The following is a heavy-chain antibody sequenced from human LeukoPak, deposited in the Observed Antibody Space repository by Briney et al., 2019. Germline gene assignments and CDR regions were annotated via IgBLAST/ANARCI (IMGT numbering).Heavy chain of an antibody. D-gene: IGHD6-19*01. CDR3: ARGMEQWLVTGGGAFDI. V-gene: IGHV1-2*02. CDR2: INPNSGGT. J-gene: IGHJ3*02. Sequence: ASVKVSCKASGYTFTGYYIHWVRQAPGQGLEWMGWINPNSGGTNYAQKFQGRVTMTRDTSISTAYMELSRLRSDDTAVYYCARGMEQWLVTGGGAFDIWGQGTMVTVSS. CDR1: GYTFTGYY.